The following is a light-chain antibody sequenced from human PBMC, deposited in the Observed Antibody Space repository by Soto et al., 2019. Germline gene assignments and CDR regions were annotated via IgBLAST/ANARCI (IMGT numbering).Light chain of an antibody. CDR1: SSDVGGYNY. J-gene: IGLJ1*01. V-gene: IGLV2-11*01. Sequence: QSAITQPRSVSGSPGQSVTISCTGTSSDVGGYNYVSWYQQHPGKAPKLMIYDVSKRPSGVPDRFSGSKSGNTASLTISGLQAEDEADYYCCSYAGSYTFLFGTGTKLTVL. CDR2: DVS. CDR3: CSYAGSYTFL.